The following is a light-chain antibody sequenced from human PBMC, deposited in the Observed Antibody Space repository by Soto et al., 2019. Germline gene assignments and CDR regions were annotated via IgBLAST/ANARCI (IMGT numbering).Light chain of an antibody. CDR2: GAS. V-gene: IGKV3-20*01. Sequence: IVLTQSPGTLSLSPGERATLSCRASESVSDKYLAWYQQRSGQAPRLVIYGASSRASAVPDRFSGSVSGADGTLTISRLETEDGSVYDCQQYGSSTLTFGGGTKVDIK. J-gene: IGKJ4*01. CDR3: QQYGSSTLT. CDR1: ESVSDKY.